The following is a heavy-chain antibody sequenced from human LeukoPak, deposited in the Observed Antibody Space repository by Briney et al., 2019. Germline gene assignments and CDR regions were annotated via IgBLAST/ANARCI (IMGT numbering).Heavy chain of an antibody. CDR2: ISSSDDGT. D-gene: IGHD2-15*01. Sequence: GGSLRLSCAASGFTLSNAWMNWVRQAPGKGLERVSAISSSDDGTYHAGSVRGRFTISRDSSKNTLYLQMNNLRTEDAAIYYCAKAPVTSCRGAFCYPLDSWGQGTLVTVSS. V-gene: IGHV3-23*01. CDR3: AKAPVTSCRGAFCYPLDS. CDR1: GFTLSNAW. J-gene: IGHJ4*02.